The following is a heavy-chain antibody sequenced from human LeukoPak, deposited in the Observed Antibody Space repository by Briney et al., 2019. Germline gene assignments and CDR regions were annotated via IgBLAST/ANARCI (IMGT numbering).Heavy chain of an antibody. CDR3: AKVSAVPGQASGWYPGWFDP. CDR1: GFTFSSYA. Sequence: GGSLRLSCAASGFTFSSYAMSWVRQAPGKGLEWVSAISGSGGSTYYADSVKGRFTISRDNSKNTLYLQMNSLRAEDTAVYYCAKVSAVPGQASGWYPGWFDPWGQGTLVTVSS. V-gene: IGHV3-23*01. J-gene: IGHJ5*02. D-gene: IGHD6-19*01. CDR2: ISGSGGST.